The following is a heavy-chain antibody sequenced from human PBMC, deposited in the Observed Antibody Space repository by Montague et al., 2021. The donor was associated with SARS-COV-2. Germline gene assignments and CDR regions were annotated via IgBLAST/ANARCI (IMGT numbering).Heavy chain of an antibody. CDR2: IYYSVST. D-gene: IGHD3-22*01. CDR3: AGEIVVVTQTYHYGMDV. V-gene: IGHV4-39*07. CDR1: GGSISSSSYY. Sequence: SETLSLTCTVSGGSISSSSYYWGWIRQPPGKGLEWIGYIYYSVSTYYNPSLKSRVTISVDTSKNQFSLKLSSVTAADTAVYYCAGEIVVVTQTYHYGMDVWGQGTTVTVSS. J-gene: IGHJ6*02.